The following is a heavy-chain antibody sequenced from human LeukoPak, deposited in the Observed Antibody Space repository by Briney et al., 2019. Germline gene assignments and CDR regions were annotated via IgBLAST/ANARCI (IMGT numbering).Heavy chain of an antibody. D-gene: IGHD6-19*01. V-gene: IGHV3-30-3*01. CDR3: ARGSRYSSGWYKFYYFDY. Sequence: GGSLRLSCAASGFTFSSYAMHWVRQAPGKGLEWVAVISYDGSNKYYADSVKGRFTISRDNSKNTLYLQINSLRAEDTAVYYCARGSRYSSGWYKFYYFDYWGQGTLVTVSS. CDR1: GFTFSSYA. CDR2: ISYDGSNK. J-gene: IGHJ4*02.